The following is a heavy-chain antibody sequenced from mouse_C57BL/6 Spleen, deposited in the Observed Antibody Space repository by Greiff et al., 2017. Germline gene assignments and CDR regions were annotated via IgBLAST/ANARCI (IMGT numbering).Heavy chain of an antibody. J-gene: IGHJ4*01. CDR1: GFSLTSYG. CDR3: ARNPLIYDGYSYYAMDY. D-gene: IGHD2-3*01. Sequence: VQLQQSGPGLVQPSQSLSITCTVSGFSLTSYGVHWVRQSPGKGLEWLGVIWSGGSTDYNAAFISRLSISKDNSKSQVFFKMNSLQSDDTAIYYWARNPLIYDGYSYYAMDYWGQGTSVTVSS. V-gene: IGHV2-2*01. CDR2: IWSGGST.